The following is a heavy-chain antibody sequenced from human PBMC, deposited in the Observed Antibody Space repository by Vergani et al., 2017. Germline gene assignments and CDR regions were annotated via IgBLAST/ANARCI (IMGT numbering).Heavy chain of an antibody. CDR3: ARGRGYSYGLYWYFDL. CDR2: LCPSGST. V-gene: IGHV4-4*07. J-gene: IGHJ2*01. D-gene: IGHD5-18*01. Sequence: QVQMQESGPGLVKTSETLSLTCSASGAPISYWCWSWLRQPAGKGLEWIGRLCPSGSTNYKPSLKSRVTISVDTSKNQFSLKLSSVTAADTAVYYCARGRGYSYGLYWYFDLWGRGTLVTVSS. CDR1: GAPISYWC.